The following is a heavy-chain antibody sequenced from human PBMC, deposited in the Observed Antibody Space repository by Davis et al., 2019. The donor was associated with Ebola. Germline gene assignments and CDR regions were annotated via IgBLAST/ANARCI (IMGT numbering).Heavy chain of an antibody. CDR2: IKQDGSEK. J-gene: IGHJ4*02. D-gene: IGHD2-15*01. V-gene: IGHV3-7*01. Sequence: GESLKISCAASGFTFSSYWMSWVRQAPGKGLEWVANIKQDGSEKCYVDSVKGRFTISRDNAKNSLYLQMNSLRAEDTAVYYCAREFGGYCSGGSCYSGYFDYWGQGTLVTVSS. CDR3: AREFGGYCSGGSCYSGYFDY. CDR1: GFTFSSYW.